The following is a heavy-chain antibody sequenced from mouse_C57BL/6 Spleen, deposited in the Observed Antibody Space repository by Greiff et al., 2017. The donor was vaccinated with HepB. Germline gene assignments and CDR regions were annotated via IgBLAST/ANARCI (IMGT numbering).Heavy chain of an antibody. Sequence: EVQLVESGGGLVQPGGSLSLSCAASGFTFTDYYMSWVRQPPGKALEWLGFIRNKANGYTTEYSASVKGRFTISRDNSQSILYLQMNALRAEDSATYYCARYDQDESHDYWGQGTTLAVSS. V-gene: IGHV7-3*01. J-gene: IGHJ2*01. CDR3: ARYDQDESHDY. CDR2: IRNKANGYTT. CDR1: GFTFTDYY.